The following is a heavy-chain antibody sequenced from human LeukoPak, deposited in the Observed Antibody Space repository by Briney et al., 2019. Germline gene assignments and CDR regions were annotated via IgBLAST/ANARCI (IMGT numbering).Heavy chain of an antibody. D-gene: IGHD1-26*01. V-gene: IGHV3-30*18. J-gene: IGHJ4*02. Sequence: GGSLRLSCAASGFTFSSYGMHWVRRAPGKGLEWVAVISYDGSNKYYADSVKGRFTISRDNSKNTLYLQMNSLRAEDTAVYYCAKTGGKWELYTDYWGQGTLVTVSS. CDR2: ISYDGSNK. CDR3: AKTGGKWELYTDY. CDR1: GFTFSSYG.